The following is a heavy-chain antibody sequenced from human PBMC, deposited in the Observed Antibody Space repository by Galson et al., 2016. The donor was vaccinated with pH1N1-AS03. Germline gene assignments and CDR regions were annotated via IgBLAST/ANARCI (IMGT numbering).Heavy chain of an antibody. CDR1: GYTFTEYY. CDR2: INPNSGGT. CDR3: ARGDYFGSATYKPYYAMDV. V-gene: IGHV1-2*02. Sequence: SVKVSCKASGYTFTEYYMYWVRQAPGRGLEWMGWINPNSGGTKSAQKFQGRVTMTRDTSINTAYMELRSLRSDDTAVYYCARGDYFGSATYKPYYAMDVRGQGTTVTSSS. D-gene: IGHD3-10*01. J-gene: IGHJ6*02.